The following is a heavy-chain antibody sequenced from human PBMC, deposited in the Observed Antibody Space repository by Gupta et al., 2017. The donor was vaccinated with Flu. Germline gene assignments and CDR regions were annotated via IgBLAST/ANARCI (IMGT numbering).Heavy chain of an antibody. V-gene: IGHV3-74*03. Sequence: EMQLVESGGGLVQPGGSMRLSCAASGFTFSSSYLQWVRQAPGKGLGWVSRINPDGSSTTYAESVKGRFTISRDNAKNTLYLQMNSRGDDDTAVYYCATVTSGCWCQGTLVTVSS. CDR2: INPDGSST. D-gene: IGHD4-17*01. CDR1: GFTFSSSY. J-gene: IGHJ4*02. CDR3: ATVTSGC.